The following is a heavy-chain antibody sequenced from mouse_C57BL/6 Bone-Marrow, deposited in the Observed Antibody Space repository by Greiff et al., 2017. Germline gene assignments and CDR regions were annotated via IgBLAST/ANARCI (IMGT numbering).Heavy chain of an antibody. D-gene: IGHD2-1*01. CDR3: ARWYYGNLFDY. CDR1: GYTFTDYC. Sequence: VQLQQSGAELAKPGASVKLSCKASGYTFTDYCMHWVKQRPGQGLEWIGWIYPGSGYTKYNQKFKDKATLTADKSSSPAYMELSSLTYEDSAVYYWARWYYGNLFDYWGQGTTLTVSS. V-gene: IGHV1-7*01. J-gene: IGHJ2*01. CDR2: IYPGSGYT.